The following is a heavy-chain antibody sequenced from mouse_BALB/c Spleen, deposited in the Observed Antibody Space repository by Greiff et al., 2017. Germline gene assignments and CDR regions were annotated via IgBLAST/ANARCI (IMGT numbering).Heavy chain of an antibody. CDR1: GFTFSSYY. V-gene: IGHV5-6-2*01. J-gene: IGHJ4*01. D-gene: IGHD1-1*01. CDR3: ARIYYYGSSYDAMDY. Sequence: DVMLVESGGGLVKLGGSLKLSCAASGFTFSSYYMSWVRQTPEKRLELVAAINSNGGSTYYPDTVKGRFTISRDNARNILYLQMSSLRSEDTAMYYCARIYYYGSSYDAMDYWGQGTSVTVSS. CDR2: INSNGGST.